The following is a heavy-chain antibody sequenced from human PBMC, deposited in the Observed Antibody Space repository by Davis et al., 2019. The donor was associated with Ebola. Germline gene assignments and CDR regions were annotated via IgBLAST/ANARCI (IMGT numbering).Heavy chain of an antibody. CDR3: AKDTSNIWFDI. CDR2: HGTSGDT. D-gene: IGHD1-26*01. J-gene: IGHJ3*02. Sequence: GGSLRLSCAASGFVFSSYVMSWVRQAPGKGLEWVSTHGTSGDTYYADSVKGRFTISRDNSKNTLYLQMNGLRVEDTAIYYCAKDTSNIWFDIWGQGTVVTVSS. CDR1: GFVFSSYV. V-gene: IGHV3-23*01.